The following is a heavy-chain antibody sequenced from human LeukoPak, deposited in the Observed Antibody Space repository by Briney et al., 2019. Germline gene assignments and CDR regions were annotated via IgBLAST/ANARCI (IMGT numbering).Heavy chain of an antibody. J-gene: IGHJ4*02. CDR1: GFTFSSYG. V-gene: IGHV3-23*01. CDR3: ANANRGYCSSTSCYKGLPPFDY. Sequence: GGTLRLSCAASGFTFSSYGMSWVRQAPGKGLEWVSTISGSGGSTYYADSAKGRFTISRDNSKNTLYLQMNSLRAEDTAVYYCANANRGYCSSTSCYKGLPPFDYWGQGTLVTVSS. CDR2: ISGSGGST. D-gene: IGHD2-2*02.